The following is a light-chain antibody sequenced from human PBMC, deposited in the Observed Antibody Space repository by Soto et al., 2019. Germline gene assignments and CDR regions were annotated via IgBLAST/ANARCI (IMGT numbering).Light chain of an antibody. CDR1: QSISSH. Sequence: DIRMTQSPSSLSASVGDTVTITCRASQSISSHLNWYQQKPGKAPNLLMYTASNLQSGVPSRFSGSGSGTEFTLTISSLQPDDFATYYCQQYNSYPRTFGQGDQGGYQ. CDR3: QQYNSYPRT. J-gene: IGKJ1*01. V-gene: IGKV1-17*01. CDR2: TAS.